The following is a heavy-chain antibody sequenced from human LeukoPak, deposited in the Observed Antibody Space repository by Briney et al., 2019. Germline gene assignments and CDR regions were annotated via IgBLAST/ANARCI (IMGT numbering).Heavy chain of an antibody. Sequence: PGGSLRLSCAASGFTFSNYWMSWVRQAPGKGLEWVTNINQYGSEKSYVDSVEGRFTISRDNAKKSLYLHVNSLRAEDTAVYYCARDIYGGHDYWGQGTLLTVSS. D-gene: IGHD2-21*01. CDR1: GFTFSNYW. J-gene: IGHJ4*02. V-gene: IGHV3-7*04. CDR2: INQYGSEK. CDR3: ARDIYGGHDY.